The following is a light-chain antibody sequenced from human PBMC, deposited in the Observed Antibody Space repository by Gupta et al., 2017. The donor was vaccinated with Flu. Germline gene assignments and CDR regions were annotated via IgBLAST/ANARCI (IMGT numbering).Light chain of an antibody. CDR1: RYISNC. CDR2: EAS. Sequence: DVQMTQSPSTLSASIGDRVTLTCRAGRYISNCLAWYQHKPGKAPKFLVYEASSLSTGVPSRFSGSGSGTDFTLTITSLQPEDFATYYCQQYNTYTLTFGGGTKVEI. CDR3: QQYNTYTLT. J-gene: IGKJ4*01. V-gene: IGKV1-5*03.